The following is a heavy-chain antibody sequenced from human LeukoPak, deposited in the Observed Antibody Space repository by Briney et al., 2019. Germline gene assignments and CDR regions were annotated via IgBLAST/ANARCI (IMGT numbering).Heavy chain of an antibody. CDR1: GGTFSSYA. CDR3: ARSHCSSTSRYLGEDYYYYMDV. CDR2: IIPIFGTA. D-gene: IGHD2-2*01. Sequence: GASVKVSCKASGGTFSSYAISWVRQAPGQGLEWMGGIIPIFGTANYAQKFQGRVTITTDESTSTAYMELSSLRSEDTAVYYCARSHCSSTSRYLGEDYYYYMDVWGKGTTVTVSS. V-gene: IGHV1-69*05. J-gene: IGHJ6*03.